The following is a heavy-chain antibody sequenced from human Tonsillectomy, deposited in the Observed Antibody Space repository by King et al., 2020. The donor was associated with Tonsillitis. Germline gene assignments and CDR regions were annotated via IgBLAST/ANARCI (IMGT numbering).Heavy chain of an antibody. J-gene: IGHJ4*02. CDR2: IYYSGST. CDR1: GGSISSYY. CDR3: ARDGYDILTGYRRIDY. D-gene: IGHD3-9*01. Sequence: QLQESGPGLVKPSETLSLTCTVSGGSISSYYWSWIRQPPGKGLEWIGYIYYSGSTTYNPSLKSRVTISVDTSKNQFSLKLSSVSAADTAVYYCARDGYDILTGYRRIDYWGQGTLVTVSS. V-gene: IGHV4-59*01.